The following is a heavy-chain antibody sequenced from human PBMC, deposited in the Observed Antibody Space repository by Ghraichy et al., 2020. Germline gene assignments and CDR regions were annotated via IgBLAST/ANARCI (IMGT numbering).Heavy chain of an antibody. CDR1: GGSISSYY. CDR3: ARDLLSGDGYSRDAFDI. CDR2: IYYSGST. J-gene: IGHJ3*02. V-gene: IGHV4-59*01. Sequence: SETLSLTCTVSGGSISSYYWSWIRQPPGKGLEWIGYIYYSGSTNYNPSLKSRVTISVDTSKNQFSLKLSSVTAADTAVYYCARDLLSGDGYSRDAFDIWGQGTMVTVSS. D-gene: IGHD5-24*01.